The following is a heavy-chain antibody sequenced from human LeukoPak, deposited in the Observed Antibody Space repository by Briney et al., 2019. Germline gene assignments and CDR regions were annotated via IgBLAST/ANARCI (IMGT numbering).Heavy chain of an antibody. V-gene: IGHV3-30-3*01. J-gene: IGHJ4*02. CDR2: ISYDGSNK. D-gene: IGHD3-10*01. Sequence: GRSLRLSCAASGFTFSSYAMHWVRQAPGKGLEWVAVISYDGSNKYYADSVKGRFTISRDNSKNTLYLQMNGLRAEDTAVYYCAKDFGSGYFDYWGQGTLVTVSS. CDR3: AKDFGSGYFDY. CDR1: GFTFSSYA.